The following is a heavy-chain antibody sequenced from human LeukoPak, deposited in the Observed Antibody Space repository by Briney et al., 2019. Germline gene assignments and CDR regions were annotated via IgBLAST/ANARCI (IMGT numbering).Heavy chain of an antibody. V-gene: IGHV4-59*08. D-gene: IGHD6-13*01. J-gene: IGHJ4*02. CDR2: INYTGST. CDR3: ARHSSSWYPDY. Sequence: PSETLSLTCTVSGGSIRSYYWSWIRQPPGKGLEWIGYINYTGSTNYNPSLKSRVTISVDTSKNQFSLQLSSVTATDTAVYFCARHSSSWYPDYWGQGTLVTVSS. CDR1: GGSIRSYY.